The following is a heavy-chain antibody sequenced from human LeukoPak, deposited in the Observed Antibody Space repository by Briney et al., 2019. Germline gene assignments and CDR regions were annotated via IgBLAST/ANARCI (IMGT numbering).Heavy chain of an antibody. CDR2: ISWNSGTI. Sequence: PGGSLRLSCAASGFTFDDYAMHWVRQAPGKGLEWVSGISWNSGTIYYADSAKGRFTISRDDAKNSLYLQMHSLRAEDTALYYCAKRSAAGTVGYFDYWGQGTLVTVSS. CDR1: GFTFDDYA. V-gene: IGHV3-9*01. J-gene: IGHJ4*02. CDR3: AKRSAAGTVGYFDY. D-gene: IGHD6-13*01.